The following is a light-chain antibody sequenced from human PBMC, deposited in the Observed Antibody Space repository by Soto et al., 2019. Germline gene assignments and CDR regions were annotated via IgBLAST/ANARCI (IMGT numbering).Light chain of an antibody. CDR2: DAS. CDR3: HQHSNWPLT. CDR1: QSVSSY. V-gene: IGKV3-11*01. Sequence: ELVLTQSPATLSLSPGERATLSCRAGQSVSSYLAWYQQKPGQAPRLLIYDASNRATGIPARFSGSGSGTDFTLTISSLEPEDFAVYYCHQHSNWPLTFGGGTKVDIK. J-gene: IGKJ4*01.